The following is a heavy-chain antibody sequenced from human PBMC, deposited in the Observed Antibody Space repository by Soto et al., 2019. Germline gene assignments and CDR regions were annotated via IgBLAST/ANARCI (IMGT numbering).Heavy chain of an antibody. CDR3: ARAYYDFWSGYYTRYYYGMDV. CDR1: GYTFTGYY. Sequence: QVQVVQSGAEVKKPGASVKVSCKASGYTFTGYYMHWVRQAPGQGHEWMGRTNPNSGGTNYAQKFQGRVTMTRDTSISAAYMELSRLRSDDTAVYYCARAYYDFWSGYYTRYYYGMDVWGQGTTVTVSS. V-gene: IGHV1-2*02. J-gene: IGHJ6*02. CDR2: TNPNSGGT. D-gene: IGHD3-3*01.